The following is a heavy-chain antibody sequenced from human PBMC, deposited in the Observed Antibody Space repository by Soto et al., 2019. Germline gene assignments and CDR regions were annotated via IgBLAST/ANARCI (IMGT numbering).Heavy chain of an antibody. J-gene: IGHJ6*02. CDR2: IIPIFGTE. Sequence: QVQLVQSGAEVKKPGSSVKVSCKVSGGTFSSHSINWVRQAPGQGPEWMGGIIPIFGTENYAQKFQGRVTITAEDSTSTAYMERSSLTSEATAQYYCSTSVYCSTTRCYYYYGLDVWGQGTTVIVSS. D-gene: IGHD2-2*01. CDR3: STSVYCSTTRCYYYYGLDV. CDR1: GGTFSSHS. V-gene: IGHV1-69*01.